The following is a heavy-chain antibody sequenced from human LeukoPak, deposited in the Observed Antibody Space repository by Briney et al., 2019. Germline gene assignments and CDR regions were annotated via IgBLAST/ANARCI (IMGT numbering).Heavy chain of an antibody. CDR2: INIGGTNT. CDR1: GFTFNDYY. V-gene: IGHV3-11*01. Sequence: GGSLRLSCAASGFTFNDYYMSWIREAPGKGLEWLSYINIGGTNTHYADSVKGRFTISRDNAKKSLYLEMNNLRAEDTAVYYCATDGAGFDTWGQGVLVTVSS. J-gene: IGHJ5*02. CDR3: ATDGAGFDT.